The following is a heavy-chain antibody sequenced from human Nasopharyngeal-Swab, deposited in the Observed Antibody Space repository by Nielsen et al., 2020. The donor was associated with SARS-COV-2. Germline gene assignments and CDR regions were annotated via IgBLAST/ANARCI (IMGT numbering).Heavy chain of an antibody. CDR2: IIPILGIA. J-gene: IGHJ6*03. D-gene: IGHD1-7*01. V-gene: IGHV1-69*04. Sequence: SVKVSCKASGGTFSSYAISWVRQAPGQGLEWMGRIIPILGIANYAQKFQGRVTITADKSTSTAYMELSSLRSEDTAVYYCARGTGTTYYYYYMDVWGKGTTVTVPS. CDR3: ARGTGTTYYYYYMDV. CDR1: GGTFSSYA.